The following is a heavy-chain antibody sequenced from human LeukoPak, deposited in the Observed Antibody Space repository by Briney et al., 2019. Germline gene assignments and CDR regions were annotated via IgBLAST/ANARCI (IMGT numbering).Heavy chain of an antibody. Sequence: ASVKVSCKASGYTFTSYDINWVRQATGQGLGWMGWMNPNSGNTGYAQKFQGRVTMTRNTSISTAYMELSSLRSEDTAVYYCARADFWSGYREDDAFDIWGQGTMVSVSS. CDR3: ARADFWSGYREDDAFDI. CDR2: MNPNSGNT. CDR1: GYTFTSYD. D-gene: IGHD3-3*01. V-gene: IGHV1-8*01. J-gene: IGHJ3*02.